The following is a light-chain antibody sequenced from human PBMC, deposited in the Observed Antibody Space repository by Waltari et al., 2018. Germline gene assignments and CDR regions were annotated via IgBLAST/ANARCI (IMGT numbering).Light chain of an antibody. J-gene: IGKJ5*01. Sequence: EIVLTQSPATLSLSTGERATLPFRASQSVSSYLAWYQQKPGQAPRLLIYDAANRATGSPARFRGSGSGTDFTLTISSLEPEDFAVYYCQQRSNWPPEITFGQGTRLEIK. CDR1: QSVSSY. CDR3: QQRSNWPPEIT. CDR2: DAA. V-gene: IGKV3-11*01.